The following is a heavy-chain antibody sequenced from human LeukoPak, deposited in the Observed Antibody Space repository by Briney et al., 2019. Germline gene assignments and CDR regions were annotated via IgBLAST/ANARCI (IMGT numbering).Heavy chain of an antibody. CDR1: GGSFSDYY. CDR2: INHSGST. Sequence: SETLSLTCAVYGGSFSDYYWSWIRQPPGKGLEWIGEINHSGSTNYNPSLKSRVTISVDTSKNQFSLKLSSVTAADTAVYYCARGLGYSGYDTPMGLDPWGQGTLVTVSS. D-gene: IGHD5-12*01. CDR3: ARGLGYSGYDTPMGLDP. V-gene: IGHV4-34*01. J-gene: IGHJ5*02.